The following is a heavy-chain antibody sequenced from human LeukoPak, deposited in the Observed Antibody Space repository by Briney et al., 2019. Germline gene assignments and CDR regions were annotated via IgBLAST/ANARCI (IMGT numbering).Heavy chain of an antibody. V-gene: IGHV1-24*01. J-gene: IGHJ4*02. CDR1: GYTLTELS. CDR3: ARWTDDFWSGYYEIDY. D-gene: IGHD3-3*01. CDR2: FDPEDGET. Sequence: GASVKVSCKVSGYTLTELSMHWVRQAPGKGLEWMGGFDPEDGETIYAQKFQGRVTMTTDTSTSTAYMELRSLRSDDTAVYYCARWTDDFWSGYYEIDYWGQGTLVTVSS.